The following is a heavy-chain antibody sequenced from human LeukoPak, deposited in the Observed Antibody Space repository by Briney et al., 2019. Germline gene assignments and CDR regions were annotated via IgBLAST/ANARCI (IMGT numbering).Heavy chain of an antibody. CDR3: ATDGDFWSGYPRYYYYMDV. J-gene: IGHJ6*03. D-gene: IGHD3-3*01. CDR1: GYTLTELS. Sequence: ASVKVSCKVSGYTLTELSMHWVRQAPGKGLEWMGGFDPEDGETIYAQKFQGRVTMIEDTSTDTAYMELSSLRSEDTAVYYCATDGDFWSGYPRYYYYMDVWGKGTTVTVSS. V-gene: IGHV1-24*01. CDR2: FDPEDGET.